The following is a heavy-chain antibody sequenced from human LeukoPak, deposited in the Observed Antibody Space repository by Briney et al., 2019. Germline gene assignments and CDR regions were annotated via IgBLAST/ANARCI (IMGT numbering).Heavy chain of an antibody. CDR1: GFTFSSYW. Sequence: PGGTLRLSCAASGFTFSSYWMHWVRQAPGKGLVWVSRINSDGSSTSYADSVKGRFTISRDNAKNTLYLQMNSLRAEDTAVYYCAKTLYYYDSSGPYFDYWGQGTLVTVSS. CDR3: AKTLYYYDSSGPYFDY. J-gene: IGHJ4*02. D-gene: IGHD3-22*01. CDR2: INSDGSST. V-gene: IGHV3-74*01.